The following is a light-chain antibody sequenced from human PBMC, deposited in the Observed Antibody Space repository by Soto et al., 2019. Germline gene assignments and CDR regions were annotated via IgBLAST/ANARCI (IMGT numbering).Light chain of an antibody. CDR2: KAS. V-gene: IGKV1-5*03. CDR3: QVYASALWT. CDR1: QTISSW. Sequence: IKMKMSTSTLSGSEGDRVTITFLASQTISSWLAWYQQKPGKVPKLLIYKASSLESGVPSRFSGSGSGTEFTLTIISFQPDDFTTYYCQVYASALWTFGQVTMLAIK. J-gene: IGKJ1*01.